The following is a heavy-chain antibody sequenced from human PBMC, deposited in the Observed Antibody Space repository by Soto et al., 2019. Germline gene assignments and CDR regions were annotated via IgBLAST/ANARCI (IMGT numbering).Heavy chain of an antibody. CDR1: GGSIISGGYS. CDR2: IYHSGST. CDR3: ARGMTTVTTLDY. Sequence: SETLSLTCAVSGGSIISGGYSWILIRQPPGKGLEWIGYIYHSGSTYYNPSLKSRITISIDRSKNQLSLKLSSVTAADTAVYYCARGMTTVTTLDYWGQGALVTVSS. V-gene: IGHV4-30-2*01. J-gene: IGHJ4*02. D-gene: IGHD4-4*01.